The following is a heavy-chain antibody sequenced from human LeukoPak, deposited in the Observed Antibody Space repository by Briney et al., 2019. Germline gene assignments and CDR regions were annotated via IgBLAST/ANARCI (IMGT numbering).Heavy chain of an antibody. J-gene: IGHJ6*02. V-gene: IGHV4-34*01. CDR2: INHSGST. CDR3: ARGAQIRVYYYYYGMDV. CDR1: GGSFSGYY. D-gene: IGHD3-16*01. Sequence: SETLSLTCAVYGGSFSGYYWSWICQPPGKGLEWIGEINHSGSTNYNPSLKSRVTISVDTSKNQFSLKLSSVTAADTAVYYCARGAQIRVYYYYYGMDVWGQGTTVTVSS.